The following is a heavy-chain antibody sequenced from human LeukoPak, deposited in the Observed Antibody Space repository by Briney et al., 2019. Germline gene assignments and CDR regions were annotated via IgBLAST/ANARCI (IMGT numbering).Heavy chain of an antibody. CDR2: IYNSGST. D-gene: IGHD5-18*01. J-gene: IGHJ4*02. CDR3: ARARPDTAMAVDY. Sequence: KASETLSLTCTVSGVSISGYYWSWVRQPPGKGLEWIGHIYNSGSTKYNPSLKSRVTVSVDTSKNQFSLKLSSVTAADTAVYYCARARPDTAMAVDYWGQGTLVTVSS. CDR1: GVSISGYY. V-gene: IGHV4-59*01.